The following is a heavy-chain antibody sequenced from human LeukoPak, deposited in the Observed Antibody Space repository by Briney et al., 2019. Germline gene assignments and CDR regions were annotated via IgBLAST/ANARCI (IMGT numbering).Heavy chain of an antibody. CDR2: IIPIFGTA. Sequence: ASVKVSCKASGYTFTSYYMHWVRQAPGQGLEWMGGIIPIFGTANYAQKFQGRVTITADESTSTAYMELSSLRSEDTAVYYCAREGSAAGIYWFDPWGQGTLVTVSS. V-gene: IGHV1-69*13. J-gene: IGHJ5*02. CDR3: AREGSAAGIYWFDP. CDR1: GYTFTSYY. D-gene: IGHD6-13*01.